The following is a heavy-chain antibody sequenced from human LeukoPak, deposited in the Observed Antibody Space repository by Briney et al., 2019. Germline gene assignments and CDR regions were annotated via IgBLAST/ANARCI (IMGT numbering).Heavy chain of an antibody. J-gene: IGHJ4*02. D-gene: IGHD3-16*01. CDR2: INHSGST. V-gene: IGHV4-34*01. CDR1: GGSFSGYY. CDR3: ARGRRFGGVLY. Sequence: SETLSLTFAVYGGSFSGYYWSWIRQPPGKGLEWIGEINHSGSTNYNPSLKSRVTISVDTSKNQFSLKLSSVTAADTAVYYCARGRRFGGVLYWGQGTLVTVSS.